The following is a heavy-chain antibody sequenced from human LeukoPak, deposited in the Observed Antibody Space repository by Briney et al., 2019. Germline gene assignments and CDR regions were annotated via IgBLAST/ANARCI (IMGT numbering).Heavy chain of an antibody. D-gene: IGHD3-16*01. Sequence: GGSLRLSCAASGFTFSSFSMNWVRQAPGKGLEWVASINHNGNVNYYVDSVKGRFTISRDNAKNSLYLQMSNLRAEDTAVYFCARGGGLDVWGQGATVTVSS. CDR2: INHNGNVN. CDR1: GFTFSSFS. V-gene: IGHV3-7*03. J-gene: IGHJ6*02. CDR3: ARGGGLDV.